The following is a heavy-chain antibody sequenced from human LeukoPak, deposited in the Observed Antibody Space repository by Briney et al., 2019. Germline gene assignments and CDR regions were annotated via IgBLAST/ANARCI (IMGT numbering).Heavy chain of an antibody. D-gene: IGHD5-12*01. CDR2: ISAYNGNT. CDR1: GYTFTSYG. V-gene: IGHV1-18*04. Sequence: ASVKVSCKASGYTFTSYGISGVRQAPGQGLDGMGGISAYNGNTNYAQKLQGRVTITTNTPTTTAYMELRSLRSYERDVSYCARDHGEYGGYGDYWGQGTLVTVSS. J-gene: IGHJ4*02. CDR3: ARDHGEYGGYGDY.